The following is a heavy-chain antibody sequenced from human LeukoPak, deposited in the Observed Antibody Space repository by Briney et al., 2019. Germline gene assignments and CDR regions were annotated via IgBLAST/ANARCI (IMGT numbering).Heavy chain of an antibody. D-gene: IGHD6-25*01. V-gene: IGHV3-7*01. CDR2: IKQDGSEK. Sequence: PGGAPRLSCAASGFTFSSNWMSWVRQAPGKGLLGVANIKQDGSEKYYVASVKGRFTISRDNAKNSLYLQMNSLRAENTALYYCARDLSGSPYYYHCMDVWGSGATVTVSS. CDR1: GFTFSSNW. CDR3: ARDLSGSPYYYHCMDV. J-gene: IGHJ6*03.